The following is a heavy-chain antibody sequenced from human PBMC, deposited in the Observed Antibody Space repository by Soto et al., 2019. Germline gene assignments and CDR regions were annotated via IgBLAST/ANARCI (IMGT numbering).Heavy chain of an antibody. CDR2: IYYSGST. Sequence: QLQLQESGPGLVKPSETLSLTCTVSGGSISSSSYYWGWIRQPPGKGLEWIGSIYYSGSTYYNPSLKCRVTRSADTSKNQFSLKLSSVTAADTAVYYCARHRYDFWSGYYNWFDPWGQGTLVTVSS. J-gene: IGHJ5*02. V-gene: IGHV4-39*01. CDR1: GGSISSSSYY. D-gene: IGHD3-3*01. CDR3: ARHRYDFWSGYYNWFDP.